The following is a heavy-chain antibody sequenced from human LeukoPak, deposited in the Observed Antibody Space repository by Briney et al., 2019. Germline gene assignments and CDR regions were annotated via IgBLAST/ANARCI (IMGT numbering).Heavy chain of an antibody. V-gene: IGHV4-34*01. CDR3: ARGTDYYDFWSGYSKGPNGAVYNWFDP. Sequence: SETLSLTCAVYGGSFSGYYWSWIRQPPGKGLEWIGEINHSGSTNYNPSLKSRVTISVDTSKNQFSLKLSSVTAADTAVYYCARGTDYYDFWSGYSKGPNGAVYNWFDPWGQGTLVTVSS. CDR2: INHSGST. D-gene: IGHD3-3*01. J-gene: IGHJ5*02. CDR1: GGSFSGYY.